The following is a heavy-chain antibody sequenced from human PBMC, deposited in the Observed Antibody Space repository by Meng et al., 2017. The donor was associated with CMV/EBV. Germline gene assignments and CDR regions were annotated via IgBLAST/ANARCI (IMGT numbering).Heavy chain of an antibody. V-gene: IGHV4-34*01. D-gene: IGHD1-26*01. CDR3: ARGVGGWFDP. CDR1: GGSFSGYY. Sequence: VQLQQWGGGLLKPSETLSLTRAVYGGSFSGYYWSWIRQPPGKGLEWIGEINHSGSTNYNPSLKSRVTISVDTSKNQFSLKLSSVTAADTAVYYCARGVGGWFDPWGQGTLVTVSS. J-gene: IGHJ5*02. CDR2: INHSGST.